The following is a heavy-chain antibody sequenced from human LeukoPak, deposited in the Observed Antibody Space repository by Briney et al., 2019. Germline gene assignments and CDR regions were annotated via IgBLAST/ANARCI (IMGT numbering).Heavy chain of an antibody. V-gene: IGHV1-2*02. CDR3: ARSWRFCSGDSCYPIDY. D-gene: IGHD2-15*01. J-gene: IGHJ4*02. Sequence: ASVKVSCKAFGYTFTDYYIHWVRQAPGHGLEWMAWMNPNSGGTSYAQKFQGRVTMTRDTSISTAYMELSRLRSDDTAVYYCARSWRFCSGDSCYPIDYWGQGTLVTVSS. CDR1: GYTFTDYY. CDR2: MNPNSGGT.